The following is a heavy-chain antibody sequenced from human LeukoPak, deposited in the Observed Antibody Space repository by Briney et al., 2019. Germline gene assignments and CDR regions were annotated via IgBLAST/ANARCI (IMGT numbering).Heavy chain of an antibody. J-gene: IGHJ6*02. CDR3: ARLDGDYHAYYYYGMDV. V-gene: IGHV4-31*03. D-gene: IGHD4-17*01. Sequence: LSLTCTVSGGSISSGGYYWSWIRQHPGKGLEWIGYIYYSGSTYYNPSLKSRVTISVDTSKNQFSLKLSSVTAADTAVYYSARLDGDYHAYYYYGMDVWGQGTTVTVSS. CDR1: GGSISSGGYY. CDR2: IYYSGST.